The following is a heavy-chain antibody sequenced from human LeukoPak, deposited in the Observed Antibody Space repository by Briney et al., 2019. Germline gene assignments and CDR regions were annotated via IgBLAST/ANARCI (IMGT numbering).Heavy chain of an antibody. V-gene: IGHV1-69*04. CDR2: IIPILGIA. J-gene: IGHJ4*02. CDR1: GGTFSSYA. Sequence: ASVKVSCKASGGTFSSYAISWVRQAPGQGLEWMGRIIPILGIANYAQKFQGRVTITADKSTSTAYMELSSLRSEDTAVYYCARDGRYSSSSDYWGKGTLVTVSS. D-gene: IGHD6-6*01. CDR3: ARDGRYSSSSDY.